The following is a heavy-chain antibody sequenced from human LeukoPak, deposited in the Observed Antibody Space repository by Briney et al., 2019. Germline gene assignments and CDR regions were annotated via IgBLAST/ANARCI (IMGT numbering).Heavy chain of an antibody. CDR3: ARDRFGKRTFEK. V-gene: IGHV3-13*01. Sequence: PGGSLRLSCAASGFAFSSFDMLWVRQSPRKGLEWVARILKNGDTDYGASVEGRFTISRENAKSYVYLQMNSLRDGDTAVYYCARDRFGKRTFEKWGQGTMVTVSS. CDR1: GFAFSSFD. J-gene: IGHJ3*02. D-gene: IGHD3-10*01. CDR2: ILKNGDT.